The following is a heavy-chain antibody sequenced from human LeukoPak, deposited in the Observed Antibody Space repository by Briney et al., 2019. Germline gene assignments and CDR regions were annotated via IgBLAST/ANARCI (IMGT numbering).Heavy chain of an antibody. CDR3: AKVALMGLYAYYMDV. CDR2: ISGSGGST. D-gene: IGHD2-8*01. V-gene: IGHV3-23*01. J-gene: IGHJ6*03. Sequence: PGGSLRLSCAASGFTFSSYAMIWVRQAPGKGLEWVSAISGSGGSTYYADSVKGRFTISRDNSKNTLYLQMNSLRAEDTAVYYCAKVALMGLYAYYMDVWGKGTTVTVSS. CDR1: GFTFSSYA.